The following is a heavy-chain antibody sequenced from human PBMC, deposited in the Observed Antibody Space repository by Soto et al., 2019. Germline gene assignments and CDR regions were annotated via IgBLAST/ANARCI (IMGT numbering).Heavy chain of an antibody. D-gene: IGHD7-27*01. J-gene: IGHJ4*02. CDR1: GGSISSYY. V-gene: IGHV4-59*08. CDR3: ARQLTGDAAALDY. Sequence: SETLSLTCTVSGGSISSYYWSWIRQPPGKGLEWIGYIYYSGSTNYNPSLKSRVTISVDTSKNQFSLKLSSVTAADTAVYYGARQLTGDAAALDYWGQGTLVTVSS. CDR2: IYYSGST.